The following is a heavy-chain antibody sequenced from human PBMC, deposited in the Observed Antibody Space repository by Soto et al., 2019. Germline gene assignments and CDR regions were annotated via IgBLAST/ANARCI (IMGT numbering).Heavy chain of an antibody. J-gene: IGHJ6*02. Sequence: NPSETLSLTCNVSGGSIRSYYWSWIRQPAGKALEWIGRIYTSGITNYNPSLKSRATILVDTSKNQFSLKLSSVTAADTAVYYCAREGASGFGMDVWGQGTTVTVSS. CDR3: AREGASGFGMDV. CDR2: IYTSGIT. D-gene: IGHD1-26*01. CDR1: GGSIRSYY. V-gene: IGHV4-4*07.